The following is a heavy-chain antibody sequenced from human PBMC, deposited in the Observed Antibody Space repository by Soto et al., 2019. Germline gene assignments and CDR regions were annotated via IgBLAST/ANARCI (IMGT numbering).Heavy chain of an antibody. Sequence: QVQLIQFGAEVKKPGASVKVSCNASGYTFTKFHIHWVRQAPGQGLEWMGMIDPSGGITREAQGFQGRISLTRDTSTRRAYMEVRSLPSEDTAVYYWARDVIGHDNYEPIGYYFDHWGQGTLVTVSS. CDR2: IDPSGGIT. CDR1: GYTFTKFH. J-gene: IGHJ4*02. CDR3: ARDVIGHDNYEPIGYYFDH. D-gene: IGHD3-16*01. V-gene: IGHV1-46*01.